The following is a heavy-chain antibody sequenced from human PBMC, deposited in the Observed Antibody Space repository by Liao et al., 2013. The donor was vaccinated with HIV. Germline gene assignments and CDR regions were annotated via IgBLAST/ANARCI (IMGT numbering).Heavy chain of an antibody. CDR2: IYTSGST. CDR3: AREDYDFWSGQYYYYMDV. V-gene: IGHV4-4*07. J-gene: IGHJ6*03. Sequence: QVQLQESGPGLVKPSETLSLTCTVSGGSISSYYWSWIRQPAGKGLEWIGRIYTSGSTNYNPSLKSRVTMSVDTSKNQFSLKLSSVTAADTAVYYCAREDYDFWSGQYYYYMDVWGKGTTVTVSS. CDR1: GGSISSYY. D-gene: IGHD3-3*01.